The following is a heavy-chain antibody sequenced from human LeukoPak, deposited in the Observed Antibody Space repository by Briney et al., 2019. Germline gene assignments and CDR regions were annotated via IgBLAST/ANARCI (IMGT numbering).Heavy chain of an antibody. CDR3: ARDSLKGSGQTGFDY. Sequence: YDGSNKYYADSVKGRFTISRDNSKNTLYLQMNSLRAEDTAVYYCARDSLKGSGQTGFDYWGQGTLVTVSS. D-gene: IGHD2-15*01. V-gene: IGHV3-30-3*01. CDR2: YDGSNK. J-gene: IGHJ4*02.